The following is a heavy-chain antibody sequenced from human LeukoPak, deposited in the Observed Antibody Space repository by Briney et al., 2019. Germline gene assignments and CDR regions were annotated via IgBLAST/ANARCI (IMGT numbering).Heavy chain of an antibody. V-gene: IGHV4-4*07. J-gene: IGHJ4*02. CDR1: GGSISSYY. CDR3: ARGYCSGGSCYYFDY. CDR2: IYTCWST. Sequence: SETLSLTCTVSGGSISSYYWSWTRQPAGKGLEGIGRIYTCWSTNYNPSLKSRVTMSVDTSKNQFSLKLSSVTAAGTAVYYCARGYCSGGSCYYFDYWGQGTLVTVSS. D-gene: IGHD2-15*01.